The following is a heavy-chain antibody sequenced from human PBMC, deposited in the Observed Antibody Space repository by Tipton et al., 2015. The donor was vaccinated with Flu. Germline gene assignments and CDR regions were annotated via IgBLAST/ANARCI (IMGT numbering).Heavy chain of an antibody. J-gene: IGHJ5*02. V-gene: IGHV4-59*12. D-gene: IGHD3-3*01. CDR2: IYYSGST. Sequence: TLSLTCTVSGGSISSYYWSWIRQPPGKGLEWIGYIYYSGSTNYNPSLKSRVTISVDTSKNQLSLKLSSVTAADTAVYYCARVRIRIFGVDNWFDPWGQGTLVTVSS. CDR1: GGSISSYY. CDR3: ARVRIRIFGVDNWFDP.